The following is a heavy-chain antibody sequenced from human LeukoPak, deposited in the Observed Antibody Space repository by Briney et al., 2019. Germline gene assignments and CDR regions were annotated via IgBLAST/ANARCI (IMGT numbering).Heavy chain of an antibody. V-gene: IGHV4-39*01. CDR1: GGSISSSSYY. D-gene: IGHD2-21*01. CDR2: IYYSGST. Sequence: SETLSLTCTVSGGSISSSSYYWGWIRQPPGKGLEWIGSIYYSGSTYYNPSLKSRVTISVDTSKNQFSLKLSSVTAADTAVYYCARHLDSLGAFDIWGQGTMVTVSS. J-gene: IGHJ3*02. CDR3: ARHLDSLGAFDI.